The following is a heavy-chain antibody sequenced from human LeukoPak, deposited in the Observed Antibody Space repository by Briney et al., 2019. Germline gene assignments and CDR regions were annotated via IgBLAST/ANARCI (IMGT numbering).Heavy chain of an antibody. CDR1: GFTFSDYY. CDR3: ARGKGQGTYYYYYMDV. V-gene: IGHV3-11*01. D-gene: IGHD3-10*01. J-gene: IGHJ6*03. Sequence: GGSLRLSCAASGFTFSDYYMSWIRQAPGKGLEWVSYISSSGSTIYYADSVKGRLTISRDNAKNSLYLQMNSLRAEDTAVYYCARGKGQGTYYYYYMDVWGKGTTVTVSS. CDR2: ISSSGSTI.